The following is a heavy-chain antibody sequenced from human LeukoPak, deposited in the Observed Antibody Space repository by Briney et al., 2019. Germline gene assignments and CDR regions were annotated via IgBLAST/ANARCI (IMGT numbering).Heavy chain of an antibody. CDR1: GGTFSSYA. CDR3: ASAYYYDSSGYSPVDY. CDR2: IIPILGIA. J-gene: IGHJ4*02. V-gene: IGHV1-69*04. Sequence: GASVNVSCKASGGTFSSYAISWVRQAPGQGLEWMGRIIPILGIANYAQKFQGRVTITADKSTSTAYMELSSLRPEDTAVYYCASAYYYDSSGYSPVDYWGQGTLVTVSS. D-gene: IGHD3-22*01.